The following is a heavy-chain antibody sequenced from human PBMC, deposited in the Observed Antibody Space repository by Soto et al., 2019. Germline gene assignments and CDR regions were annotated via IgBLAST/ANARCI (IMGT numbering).Heavy chain of an antibody. CDR2: IYYSGGT. J-gene: IGHJ6*02. V-gene: IGHV4-39*01. CDR1: GGSISSSSYY. CDR3: ARHRAGRGNSPRGMDV. D-gene: IGHD1-7*01. Sequence: SATLSLTCPLSGGSISSSSYYWGLIRPPPGKGLEWIGSIYYSGGTYYNPSLKSRVTISVDTSKNQFSLKLSSVTAADTAVYYCARHRAGRGNSPRGMDVWGQGTTVT.